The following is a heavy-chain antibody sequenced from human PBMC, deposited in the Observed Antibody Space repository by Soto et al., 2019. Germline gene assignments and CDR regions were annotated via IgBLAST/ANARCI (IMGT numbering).Heavy chain of an antibody. J-gene: IGHJ3*02. D-gene: IGHD3-16*01. CDR1: RFTFSSYA. CDR3: AKALGGNPGAFDI. CDR2: ISNSGGRT. V-gene: IGHV3-23*01. Sequence: PGGSLRLSCVVSRFTFSSYAMTWVRQAPGKGLEWVSAISNSGGRTYYADSVKGRFSISRDNSKNSLYLQMNSLRAEETAVYYCAKALGGNPGAFDIWGQGTMVTVSS.